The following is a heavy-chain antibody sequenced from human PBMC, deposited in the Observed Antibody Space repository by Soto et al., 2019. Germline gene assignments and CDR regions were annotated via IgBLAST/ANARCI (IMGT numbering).Heavy chain of an antibody. J-gene: IGHJ6*02. CDR2: ISSSSSYI. D-gene: IGHD2-2*01. CDR3: ARVPRYCSSTSCYYYYYYYGMDV. Sequence: GSLVLACSASGFTFSSYSMNWVRQAPGKGLEWVSSISSSSSYIYYADSVKGRFTISRDNAKNSLYLQMNSLRAEDTAVYYCARVPRYCSSTSCYYYYYYYGMDVWGQGTTVTVYS. V-gene: IGHV3-21*01. CDR1: GFTFSSYS.